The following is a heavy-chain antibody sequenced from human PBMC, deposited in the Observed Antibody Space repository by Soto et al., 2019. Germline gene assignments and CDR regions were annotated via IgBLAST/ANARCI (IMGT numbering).Heavy chain of an antibody. CDR1: GFTFSSYW. Sequence: EVQLVESGGGLVQPGGSLRLSCAASGFTFSSYWMSWVRQAPGKGLEWVANIKQDGSDTYYVDSVKGRFTISRDNAKKSLYLQMNSLRAADTAVYYCAIEHVGSGWYCWGDAAFDIWGQGTMVNGSS. CDR3: AIEHVGSGWYCWGDAAFDI. D-gene: IGHD6-19*01. CDR2: IKQDGSDT. V-gene: IGHV3-7*05. J-gene: IGHJ3*02.